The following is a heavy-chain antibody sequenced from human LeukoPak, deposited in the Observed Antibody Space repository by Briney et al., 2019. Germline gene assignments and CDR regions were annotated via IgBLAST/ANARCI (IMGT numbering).Heavy chain of an antibody. J-gene: IGHJ2*01. CDR3: ARPVGATSSWYFDL. CDR1: GYTFTSYG. Sequence: ASVKVSCKSSGYTFTSYGVSWVRPAPGQGREWMGWISAYNGNTNYAQKLQGRVTMTTDTSTSTAYMELRSLRSDDTAVYYCARPVGATSSWYFDLWGRGTLVTVSS. V-gene: IGHV1-18*01. CDR2: ISAYNGNT. D-gene: IGHD1-26*01.